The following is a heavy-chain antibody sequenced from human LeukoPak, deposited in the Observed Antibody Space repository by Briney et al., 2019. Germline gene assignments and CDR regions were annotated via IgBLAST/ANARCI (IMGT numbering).Heavy chain of an antibody. Sequence: GVSLRLSCAASGFTVSSNYMSWVRQAPGKGLEWVSVIYSGGSKYYADSVKGRFTISRDNSKNTLFLQMNSLRAEDTAVYYCAKVTSGYATRDYWGQGTLVTVLS. CDR3: AKVTSGYATRDY. V-gene: IGHV3-53*01. CDR1: GFTVSSNY. CDR2: IYSGGSK. D-gene: IGHD5-12*01. J-gene: IGHJ4*02.